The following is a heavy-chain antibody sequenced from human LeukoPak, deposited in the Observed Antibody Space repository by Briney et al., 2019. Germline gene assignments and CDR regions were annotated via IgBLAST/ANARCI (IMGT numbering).Heavy chain of an antibody. CDR3: AKWDEYFYYMDV. CDR2: ISGSGGGT. V-gene: IGHV3-23*01. Sequence: GGSLRLSCAASRFTFNRYAISWVRQAPRKGLEWVSSISGSGGGTFYASSVRGRFTTSRDNSKDTVFLQMNGLRAEDTAMYYCAKWDEYFYYMDVWGQGTTVTVSS. CDR1: RFTFNRYA. J-gene: IGHJ6*03. D-gene: IGHD1-26*01.